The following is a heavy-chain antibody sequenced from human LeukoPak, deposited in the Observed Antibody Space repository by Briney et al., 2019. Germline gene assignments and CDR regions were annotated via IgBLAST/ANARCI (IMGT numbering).Heavy chain of an antibody. D-gene: IGHD6-19*01. CDR1: GYTFTSYG. J-gene: IGHJ4*02. CDR2: ISAYNGNT. Sequence: ASVKVSCKASGYTFTSYGISWVRQAPGQGLEWMGWISAYNGNTNYAQKLQGRVTMTTDTSTSTAYMELRSLRSDDTAVYYCAGDRRIAVAGTEGYWGQGTLVTVSS. V-gene: IGHV1-18*04. CDR3: AGDRRIAVAGTEGY.